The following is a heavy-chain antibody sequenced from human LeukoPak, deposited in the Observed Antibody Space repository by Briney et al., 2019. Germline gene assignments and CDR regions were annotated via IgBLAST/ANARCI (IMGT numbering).Heavy chain of an antibody. J-gene: IGHJ4*02. D-gene: IGHD3-10*01. CDR2: IRYDGSNK. CDR3: AKPNGSGMRYYFDY. CDR1: GFTFSSYG. V-gene: IGHV3-30*02. Sequence: GGSLRLSCAASGFTFSSYGIHWVRQAPGKGLEWVAFIRYDGSNKYYADSVKGRFTISRDNSKNTLYLQMNGLRAEDTAVYYCAKPNGSGMRYYFDYWGQGTLVTVSS.